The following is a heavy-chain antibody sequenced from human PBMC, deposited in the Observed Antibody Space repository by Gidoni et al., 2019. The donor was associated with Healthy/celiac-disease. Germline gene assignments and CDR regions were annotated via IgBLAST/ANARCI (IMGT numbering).Heavy chain of an antibody. V-gene: IGHV1-8*01. Sequence: GQGLEWMGWMNPNSGNTGYAQKFQGRVTMTRNTSISTAYMELSSLRSEDTAVYYCARGSYYYGSDPWGQGTLVTVSS. J-gene: IGHJ5*02. CDR2: MNPNSGNT. D-gene: IGHD3-10*01. CDR3: ARGSYYYGSDP.